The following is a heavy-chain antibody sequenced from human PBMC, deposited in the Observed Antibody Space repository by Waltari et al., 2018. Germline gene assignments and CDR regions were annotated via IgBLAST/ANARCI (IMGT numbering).Heavy chain of an antibody. V-gene: IGHV3-30*18. CDR1: GFTFSSYG. J-gene: IGHJ4*02. D-gene: IGHD6-19*01. CDR2: RSYDGSNK. Sequence: QVQLVESGGGVVQPGRSLRLSCAASGFTFSSYGMHWVRPAPGRGRRWVAVRSYDGSNKYEADSVKGRLTISRDNSKNTLYLQMNSLRAEDTAVYYCAKDHAYSSGWYYFDYWGQGTLVTVSS. CDR3: AKDHAYSSGWYYFDY.